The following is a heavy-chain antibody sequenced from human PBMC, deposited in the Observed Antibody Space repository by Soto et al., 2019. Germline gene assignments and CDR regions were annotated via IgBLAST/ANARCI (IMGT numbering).Heavy chain of an antibody. V-gene: IGHV3-30*18. CDR1: GFTFSKYG. Sequence: QVQLVESGGGVVQPGTSLRLSCAASGFTFSKYGMHWVRQAPGKGLDCVASISSDGNNKDYADSVKGRFTISRDNSKNTLNLEMNSLRVDDTAVYYCAKVVEQQLVRCGLDCWGQVTLVSVSS. CDR2: ISSDGNNK. CDR3: AKVVEQQLVRCGLDC. D-gene: IGHD6-13*01. J-gene: IGHJ4*02.